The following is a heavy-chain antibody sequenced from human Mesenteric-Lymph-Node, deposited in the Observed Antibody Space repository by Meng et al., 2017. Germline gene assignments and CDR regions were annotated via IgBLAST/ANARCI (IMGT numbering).Heavy chain of an antibody. D-gene: IGHD5-12*01. J-gene: IGHJ4*02. Sequence: SETLSLTCTVSGVSISSSRYYWGWIRQPPGKGLEWIGFMYYSGNTFYNVSLKSRVTIALDTSKNQFSLRLSSVTAADTAVYFCARAGRCCSGYAFDYWGQGTLVTVSS. V-gene: IGHV4-39*07. CDR2: MYYSGNT. CDR3: ARAGRCCSGYAFDY. CDR1: GVSISSSRYY.